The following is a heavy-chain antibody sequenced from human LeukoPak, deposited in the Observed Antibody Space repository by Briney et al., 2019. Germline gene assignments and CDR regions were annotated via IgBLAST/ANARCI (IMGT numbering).Heavy chain of an antibody. D-gene: IGHD1-26*01. Sequence: GASVKVSCKASGYTFTDYFMHWVRQAPGQGLEWMGWINPHSGGTNYARKFQGRVTMTRGTSISTAYAELNRLRSDDTAVYYCARGGLPAFYYYMDVWGKGTTVTVSS. V-gene: IGHV1-2*02. CDR3: ARGGLPAFYYYMDV. J-gene: IGHJ6*03. CDR2: INPHSGGT. CDR1: GYTFTDYF.